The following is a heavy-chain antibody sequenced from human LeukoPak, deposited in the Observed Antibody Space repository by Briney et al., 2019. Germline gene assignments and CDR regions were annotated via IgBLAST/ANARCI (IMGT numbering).Heavy chain of an antibody. V-gene: IGHV3-11*06. CDR2: ISSTSSYT. CDR1: GFTFSDYY. D-gene: IGHD2-15*01. J-gene: IGHJ4*02. Sequence: KPGGSLRLSCAASGFTFSDYYMSWIRQAPGKGLEWVSYISSTSSYTNYADSVKGRFTISRDDSKNTLYLQMNSLRVEDTAVYYCARDRGHCSSGGCYSTYFDHWGQGTLVSVSS. CDR3: ARDRGHCSSGGCYSTYFDH.